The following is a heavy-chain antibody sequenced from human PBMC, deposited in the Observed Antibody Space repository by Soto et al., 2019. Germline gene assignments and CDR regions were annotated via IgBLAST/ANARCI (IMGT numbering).Heavy chain of an antibody. V-gene: IGHV4-30-4*01. J-gene: IGHJ4*02. CDR1: GGSISSGDYY. D-gene: IGHD5-12*01. CDR2: IYYSGST. CDR3: ARDRGYCHRDY. Sequence: PSETLSLTCTVSGGSISSGDYYWSWIRQPPGKGLEWIGYIYYSGSTYYNPSLKSRVTISVDTSKNQFSLKLSSVTAADTAVYYCARDRGYCHRDYWGQGTLVTVSS.